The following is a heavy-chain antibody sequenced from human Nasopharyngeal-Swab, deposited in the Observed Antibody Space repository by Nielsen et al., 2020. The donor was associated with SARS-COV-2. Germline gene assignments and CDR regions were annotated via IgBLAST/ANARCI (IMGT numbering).Heavy chain of an antibody. Sequence: GESLKISCAASGFSFTNYAMYWVRQATGKGLEWVSALGITGDTYYAGSVKGRFTISREDDKNSLYLQMNNLRAADTAVYYCARATHDYGDYRFDFWGQGTLVTVSS. V-gene: IGHV3-13*01. J-gene: IGHJ4*02. CDR1: GFSFTNYA. CDR2: LGITGDT. D-gene: IGHD4-17*01. CDR3: ARATHDYGDYRFDF.